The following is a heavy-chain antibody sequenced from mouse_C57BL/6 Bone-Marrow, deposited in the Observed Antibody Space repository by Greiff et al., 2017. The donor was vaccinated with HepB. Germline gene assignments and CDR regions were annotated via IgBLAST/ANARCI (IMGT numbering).Heavy chain of an antibody. CDR1: GYTFTDYN. CDR3: AREGIYYSFAY. J-gene: IGHJ3*01. D-gene: IGHD1-1*01. V-gene: IGHV1-18*01. CDR2: IHPNNGGT. Sequence: VQLQQSGPELVTPGASVKIPCKASGYTFTDYNMDWVTQSHGKSLEWIGDIHPNNGGTIYNQKFKGKATLTVDKSSSTAYMELRSLTSEDTAVYDGAREGIYYSFAYWGQGTLVTVSA.